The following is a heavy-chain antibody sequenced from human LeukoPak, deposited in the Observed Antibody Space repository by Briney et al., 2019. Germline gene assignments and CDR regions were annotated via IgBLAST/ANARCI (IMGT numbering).Heavy chain of an antibody. J-gene: IGHJ1*01. D-gene: IGHD3-22*01. CDR1: GYTFTIYG. CDR2: ISAYNGNT. CDR3: ASSYYYDSSGYYYAAYFQH. V-gene: IGHV1-18*01. Sequence: GASVKLSCKASGYTFTIYGISWVRQAPGQGLEWMGWISAYNGNTNYAQKLQGRVTLTTETSTSTAYMALRSLRSDDTAVSYCASSYYYDSSGYYYAAYFQHWGQGTLVTVSS.